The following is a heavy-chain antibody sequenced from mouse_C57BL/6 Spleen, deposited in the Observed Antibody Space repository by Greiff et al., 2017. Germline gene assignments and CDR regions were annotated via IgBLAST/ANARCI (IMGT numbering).Heavy chain of an antibody. D-gene: IGHD2-5*01. CDR2: IDPSDSYT. V-gene: IGHV1-69*01. Sequence: VQLQQPGAELVMPGASVKLSCKASGYTFTSYWMHWVKQRPGQGLEWIGEIDPSDSYTNYNQKFQGKSTLTVDKSSSTAYMQLSSLTSEDSAVYYCARGESNYDFDYWGQGTTLTVSS. CDR3: ARGESNYDFDY. CDR1: GYTFTSYW. J-gene: IGHJ2*01.